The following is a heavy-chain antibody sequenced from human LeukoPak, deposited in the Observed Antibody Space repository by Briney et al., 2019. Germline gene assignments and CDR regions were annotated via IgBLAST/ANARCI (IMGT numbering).Heavy chain of an antibody. Sequence: GASVKVSCKASGYTFSIYGISWVRQAPGQGLEWMGWISAYNGNTNYAQKLQGRVTMMTDTFTSTAYMELRSLRSDDTAVYYCARDQEQWPYYFDYWGQGTLVTVSS. CDR3: ARDQEQWPYYFDY. CDR1: GYTFSIYG. CDR2: ISAYNGNT. D-gene: IGHD6-19*01. J-gene: IGHJ4*02. V-gene: IGHV1-18*01.